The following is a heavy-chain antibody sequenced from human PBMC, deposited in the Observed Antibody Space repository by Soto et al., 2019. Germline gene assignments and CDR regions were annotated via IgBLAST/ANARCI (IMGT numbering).Heavy chain of an antibody. V-gene: IGHV4-59*01. CDR1: GGSISSYY. CDR3: ARAPPGPAPRWGV. Sequence: SETLSLTCTVSGGSISSYYWSWIRQPPGKGLEWIGYIYYSGSTNYNPSLKSRVTISVDTSKNQFSLKLSSATAADTAVYYCARAPPGPAPRWGVWGHGTTVTVSS. CDR2: IYYSGST. D-gene: IGHD3-16*01. J-gene: IGHJ6*02.